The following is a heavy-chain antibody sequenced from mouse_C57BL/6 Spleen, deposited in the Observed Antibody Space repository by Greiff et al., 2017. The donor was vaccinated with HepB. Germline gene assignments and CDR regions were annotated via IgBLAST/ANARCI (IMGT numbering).Heavy chain of an antibody. CDR1: GYSFTGYY. V-gene: IGHV1-42*01. CDR2: INPSTGGT. D-gene: IGHD1-1*01. CDR3: ARFPHYYGSSYWYFDV. J-gene: IGHJ1*03. Sequence: EVQLQQSGPELVKPGASVKISCKASGYSFTGYYMNWVKQSPEKSLEWIGEINPSTGGTTYNQKFKAKATLTVDKSSSTAYMQLKSLTSEDSAVYYCARFPHYYGSSYWYFDVWGTGTTVTVSS.